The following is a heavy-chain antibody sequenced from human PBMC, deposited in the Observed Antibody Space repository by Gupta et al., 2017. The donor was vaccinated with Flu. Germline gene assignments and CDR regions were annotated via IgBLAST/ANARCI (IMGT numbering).Heavy chain of an antibody. Sequence: EVQLVESGGGLVQPGGSLRLSCAASRFTISSHWMHWVRQAPGKGLVWVSRINNYRSTPAYADSVKARFTLSRDNATNTLYLQMNRLRTEDTAVYYCSREGYDSSSYSYYFDSWGQGTLVTVSS. CDR1: RFTISSHW. D-gene: IGHD3-22*01. CDR2: INNYRSTP. J-gene: IGHJ4*02. V-gene: IGHV3-74*01. CDR3: SREGYDSSSYSYYFDS.